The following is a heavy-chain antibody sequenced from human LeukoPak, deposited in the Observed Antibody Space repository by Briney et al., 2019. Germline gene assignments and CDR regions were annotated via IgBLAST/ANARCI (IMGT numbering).Heavy chain of an antibody. CDR3: AKDPLWFGEPYYFDY. Sequence: GGSLRLSCAASGFTFSSYAMSWVRQAPGKGLEWVSAISGSGGSTYYADSVKGRFTISRDNSKNTLYLQMNSLRAEDTAVYYCAKDPLWFGEPYYFDYWGQGTLVTVSS. CDR1: GFTFSSYA. J-gene: IGHJ4*02. CDR2: ISGSGGST. V-gene: IGHV3-23*01. D-gene: IGHD3-10*01.